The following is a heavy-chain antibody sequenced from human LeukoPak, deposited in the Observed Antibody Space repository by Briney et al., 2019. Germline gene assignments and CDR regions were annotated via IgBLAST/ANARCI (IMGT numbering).Heavy chain of an antibody. V-gene: IGHV3-9*01. CDR2: ISWNSGTI. D-gene: IGHD6-19*01. CDR3: AKDEDGAVGSEDDAFDI. CDR1: GFTFDDYA. J-gene: IGHJ3*02. Sequence: PGGSLRLSCAASGFTFDDYAMHWVRQAPGKGLEWVSGISWNSGTIGYADSVKGRFTISRDNAKNSLYLQMNSLRAEDTALYYCAKDEDGAVGSEDDAFDIWGQGTMATVSS.